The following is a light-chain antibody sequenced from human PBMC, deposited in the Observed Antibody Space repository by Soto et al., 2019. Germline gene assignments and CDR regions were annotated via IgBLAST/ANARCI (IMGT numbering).Light chain of an antibody. J-gene: IGLJ2*01. V-gene: IGLV2-14*01. Sequence: QSVLTQPASVSGSPGQSITISCTGTSSDVATYNYVSWYRQHPGKAPKLIIYDVTNRPSGVSNRFSASKSGNTASLTLSGLQAEDEADYYCSSFTTTGTVVFGGGTQLTVL. CDR2: DVT. CDR1: SSDVATYNY. CDR3: SSFTTTGTVV.